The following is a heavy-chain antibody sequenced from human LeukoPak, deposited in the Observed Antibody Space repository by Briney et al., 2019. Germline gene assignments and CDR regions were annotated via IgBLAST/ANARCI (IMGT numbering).Heavy chain of an antibody. Sequence: SETLSLTCSVSGGSISNNYWSWIRQSPEKGLEWIGYIHSSGSTDYNPSFKSRVVVSVDTSKNQFSLKLYSVTAADTAVYYYARHGLKLVGASTIYLDNWGQGTLVTVSS. D-gene: IGHD1-26*01. CDR3: ARHGLKLVGASTIYLDN. V-gene: IGHV4-59*08. J-gene: IGHJ4*02. CDR2: IHSSGST. CDR1: GGSISNNY.